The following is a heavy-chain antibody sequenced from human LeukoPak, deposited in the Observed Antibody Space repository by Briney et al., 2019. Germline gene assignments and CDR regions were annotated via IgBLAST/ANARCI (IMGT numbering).Heavy chain of an antibody. V-gene: IGHV3-21*01. CDR3: ARSHTVVTPYYFDY. J-gene: IGHJ4*02. CDR2: ISTSSSYI. CDR1: GFTFTSYS. D-gene: IGHD4-23*01. Sequence: GGSLRLSCAASGFTFTSYSMNWVRQAPGKGLEWVSSISTSSSYINYADSVKGRFTISRDNAKNSLYLQMNSLRAEDTAVYYCARSHTVVTPYYFDYWGQGTLVTVSS.